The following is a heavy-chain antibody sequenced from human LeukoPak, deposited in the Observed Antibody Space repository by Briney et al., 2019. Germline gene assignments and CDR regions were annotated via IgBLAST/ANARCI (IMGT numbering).Heavy chain of an antibody. CDR2: ISRSGNT. CDR1: GASVSSSNW. D-gene: IGHD1-7*01. J-gene: IGHJ4*02. V-gene: IGHV4-4*02. Sequence: SGTLSLTCAVSGASVSSSNWWTWVRQSPERGLEWIGEISRSGNTYYNPSLDSRVTVSLDQSQNHFSLKLTSVTAADTAVYYCVGHVVVELWGQGLLVTVSS. CDR3: VGHVVVEL.